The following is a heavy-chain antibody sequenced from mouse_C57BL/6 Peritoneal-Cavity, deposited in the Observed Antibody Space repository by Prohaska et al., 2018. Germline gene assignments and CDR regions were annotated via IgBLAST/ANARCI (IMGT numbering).Heavy chain of an antibody. CDR1: GFTFSGFW. J-gene: IGHJ1*03. D-gene: IGHD2-1*01. Sequence: EVQLLETGGGLVQPGGSRGLSCEGPGFTFSGFWMSWFRQTPGKTLEWIGDINSDGSAINYAPSIKDRFTIFRDNDKSTLYLQMSNVRSEDTATYFCMRYGNYWYFDVWGTGTTVTVSS. CDR2: INSDGSAI. V-gene: IGHV11-2*01. CDR3: MRYGNYWYFDV.